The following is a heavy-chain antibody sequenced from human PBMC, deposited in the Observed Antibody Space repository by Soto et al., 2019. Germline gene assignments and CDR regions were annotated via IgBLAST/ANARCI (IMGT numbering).Heavy chain of an antibody. Sequence: EVPLVESGGGLIKPGGSLRLSCAASAFSLSNVWMNWVRQAPGKGLEWVGRIKSKTDGGTTDVAAPVKGRFTISRDDSKNTLYLQMSSLKTEDTAVYYCTTDLLRYYDMAVWGQGTTVTVSS. D-gene: IGHD2-15*01. CDR2: IKSKTDGGTT. CDR1: AFSLSNVW. CDR3: TTDLLRYYDMAV. V-gene: IGHV3-15*07. J-gene: IGHJ6*02.